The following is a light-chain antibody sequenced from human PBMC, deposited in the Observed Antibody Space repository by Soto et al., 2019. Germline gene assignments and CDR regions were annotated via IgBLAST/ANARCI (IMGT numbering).Light chain of an antibody. Sequence: DIQMTQSPSTLSASVGDRVTITCRASQSISSWLAWYQQKPGKAPKLLIYKASSLESGGPSRFSGSGSGTAFILTIISLQPDDFATYYCHQYNSYSPVTFGGGTKVEIK. CDR2: KAS. CDR1: QSISSW. J-gene: IGKJ4*01. CDR3: HQYNSYSPVT. V-gene: IGKV1-5*03.